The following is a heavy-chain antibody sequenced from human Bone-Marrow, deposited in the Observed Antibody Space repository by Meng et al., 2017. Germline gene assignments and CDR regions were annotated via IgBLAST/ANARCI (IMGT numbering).Heavy chain of an antibody. D-gene: IGHD3-10*01. CDR1: GFTFSSYA. Sequence: GESLKISCAASGFTFSSYAMHWVRQAPGKGLEWVAVISYDGSNKYYADSVKGRFTISRDNSKNTLYLQMNSLRAEDTAVYYCARVYYYYGSGSYYNWYAFDIWGQGTMVTVSS. CDR2: ISYDGSNK. CDR3: ARVYYYYGSGSYYNWYAFDI. J-gene: IGHJ3*02. V-gene: IGHV3-30*01.